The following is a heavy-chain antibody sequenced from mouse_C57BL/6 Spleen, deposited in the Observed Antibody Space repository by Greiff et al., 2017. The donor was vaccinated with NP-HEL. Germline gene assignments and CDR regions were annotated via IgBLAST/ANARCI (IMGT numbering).Heavy chain of an antibody. CDR1: GYTFTDYE. Sequence: QVQLKESGAELVRPGASVTLSCKASGYTFTDYEMHWVKQTPVHGLEWIGAIDPETGGTAYNQKFKGKAILTADKSSSTAYMELRSLTSEDSAVYYCTREGIYYDYDRFAYWGQGTLVTVSA. D-gene: IGHD2-4*01. CDR2: IDPETGGT. CDR3: TREGIYYDYDRFAY. J-gene: IGHJ3*01. V-gene: IGHV1-15*01.